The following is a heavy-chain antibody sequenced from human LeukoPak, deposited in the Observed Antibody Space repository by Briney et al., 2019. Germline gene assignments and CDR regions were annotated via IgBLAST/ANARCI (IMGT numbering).Heavy chain of an antibody. Sequence: PSETLSLTCTVSGGSISSYYWSRIRQPPGKGLEWIGYIYYSGSTNYNPSLKSRVTISVDTSKNQFSLKLSSVTAADTAVYYCARGGSYGSQWGQGTLVTVSS. CDR2: IYYSGST. V-gene: IGHV4-59*01. CDR3: ARGGSYGSQ. CDR1: GGSISSYY. J-gene: IGHJ4*02. D-gene: IGHD5-18*01.